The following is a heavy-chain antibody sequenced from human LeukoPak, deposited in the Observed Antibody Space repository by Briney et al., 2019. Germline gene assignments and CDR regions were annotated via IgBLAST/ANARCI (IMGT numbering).Heavy chain of an antibody. CDR2: INWNGGST. Sequence: PGGSLRLSCAASGFTFSSYGMSWVRQAPGKGLEWVSGINWNGGSTGYADSVKGRFTISRDNAKNSLYLQMNSLRAEDTALYYCARENMADILTGYADYWGQGTLVTVSS. D-gene: IGHD3-9*01. V-gene: IGHV3-20*04. CDR1: GFTFSSYG. J-gene: IGHJ4*02. CDR3: ARENMADILTGYADY.